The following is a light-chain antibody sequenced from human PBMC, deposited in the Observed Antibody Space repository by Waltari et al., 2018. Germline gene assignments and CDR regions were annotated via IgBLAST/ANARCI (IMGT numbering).Light chain of an antibody. J-gene: IGKJ2*01. CDR3: HQYYGSPDT. CDR2: RAS. V-gene: IGKV3-15*01. CDR1: QSIGSS. Sequence: ETVVTQSPATLSMSPGERATLSCRTSQSIGSSLAWYQQRPGQAPRLLIYRASTRATGIPDRFSGSGSETEFTLTITNLQVEDVALYYCHQYYGSPDTSGQGTRLDIK.